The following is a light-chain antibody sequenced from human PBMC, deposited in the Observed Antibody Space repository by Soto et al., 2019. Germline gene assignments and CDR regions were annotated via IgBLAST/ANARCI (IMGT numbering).Light chain of an antibody. Sequence: SYELTQPPSVSVAPGQTAKISCGGDTIGSESVHWYQQKPGQAPVLVVYDDNDRPSGIPERFSGSYSGTTATLTISRVEVGDEADYYCQVWDGSRDHCVFGTGTKLTVL. CDR2: DDN. J-gene: IGLJ1*01. CDR1: TIGSES. V-gene: IGLV3-21*02. CDR3: QVWDGSRDHCV.